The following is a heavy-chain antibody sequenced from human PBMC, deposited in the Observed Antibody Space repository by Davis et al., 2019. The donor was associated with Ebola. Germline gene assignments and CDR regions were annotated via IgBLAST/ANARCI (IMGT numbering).Heavy chain of an antibody. J-gene: IGHJ4*02. V-gene: IGHV3-21*01. Sequence: PGGSLRLSCAASGFTFSTYSMNWVRQAPGKGLEWVSSISSSTSDIYYADLVKGRFTISRDNAKNSLYLQMNSLRAEDTAVYYCARERRQWLLHDYFDYWGQGTLVTVSS. CDR2: ISSSTSDI. D-gene: IGHD6-19*01. CDR1: GFTFSTYS. CDR3: ARERRQWLLHDYFDY.